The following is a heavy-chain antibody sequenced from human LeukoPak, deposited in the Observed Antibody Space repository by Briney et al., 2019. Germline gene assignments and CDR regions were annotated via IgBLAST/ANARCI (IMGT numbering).Heavy chain of an antibody. D-gene: IGHD1-26*01. Sequence: SETLSLTCAVYGDSFSGYYWSWIRQPPGKGLEWIAEINHRGTTHYNPPLKSRVNISADTSKNQFSLHLDSVTAAHTAVYYCARSWAGMYYPFYYFDYWGQGTLVSVSS. J-gene: IGHJ4*02. V-gene: IGHV4-34*01. CDR3: ARSWAGMYYPFYYFDY. CDR2: INHRGTT. CDR1: GDSFSGYY.